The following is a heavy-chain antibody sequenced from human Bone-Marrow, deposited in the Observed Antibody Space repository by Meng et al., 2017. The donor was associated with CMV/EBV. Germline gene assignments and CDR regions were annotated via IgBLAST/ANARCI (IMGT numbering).Heavy chain of an antibody. J-gene: IGHJ4*02. CDR2: ISYDGSNK. CDR1: GGTFSSYA. V-gene: IGHV3-30-3*01. Sequence: SCKASGGTFSSYAMHWVRQAPGKGLEWVAVISYDGSNKYYADSVKGRFTISRDNSKNTLYLQMNSLRAEDTAVYYCASGYSAEYCSSISCRWFDYWGQGTLVTVSS. D-gene: IGHD2-2*01. CDR3: ASGYSAEYCSSISCRWFDY.